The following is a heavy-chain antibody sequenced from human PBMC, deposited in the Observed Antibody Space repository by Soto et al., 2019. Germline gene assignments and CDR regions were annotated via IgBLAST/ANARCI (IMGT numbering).Heavy chain of an antibody. V-gene: IGHV4-4*07. Sequence: PWRTLDITCTVYGDSISSDSWCWIRQPARKGLEWIGRIYISGSTNYNPALKSRVTMSVDTPKNQNSLQLSSMTVADTAMYYCERDQWCLLAPPAQRSHGAGDS. J-gene: IGHJ5*01. CDR3: ERDQWCLLAPPAQRSHGAGDS. D-gene: IGHD2-15*01. CDR2: IYISGST. CDR1: GDSISSDS.